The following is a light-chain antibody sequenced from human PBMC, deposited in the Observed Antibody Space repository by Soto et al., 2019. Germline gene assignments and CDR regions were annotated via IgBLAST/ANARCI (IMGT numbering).Light chain of an antibody. CDR3: TSYVGSDIWV. J-gene: IGLJ3*02. V-gene: IGLV2-8*01. Sequence: QSALTQPPSASGSPGQSVTISCTGTSSDVGAYKYVSWYQQYPGKAPKLMIYEVSKRPSGVPDRFSGSKSGNTASLTVYGLQAEDEADYYCTSYVGSDIWVFGGGTQLTVL. CDR2: EVS. CDR1: SSDVGAYKY.